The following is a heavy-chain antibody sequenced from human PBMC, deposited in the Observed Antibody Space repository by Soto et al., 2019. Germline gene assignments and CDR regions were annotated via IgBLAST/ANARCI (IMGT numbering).Heavy chain of an antibody. V-gene: IGHV1-3*01. CDR2: INAGNGNT. CDR1: GYTLSSYA. D-gene: IGHD3-22*01. CDR3: ARSYYYDSSGYYNWFDP. J-gene: IGHJ5*02. Sequence: ASVKVSCKASGYTLSSYAMHWVRQAPGQSLEWMGWINAGNGNTKYSQKFQGRVTITRDTSASTAYMELSSLRSEDTAVYYCARSYYYDSSGYYNWFDPWGQGTLVTVSS.